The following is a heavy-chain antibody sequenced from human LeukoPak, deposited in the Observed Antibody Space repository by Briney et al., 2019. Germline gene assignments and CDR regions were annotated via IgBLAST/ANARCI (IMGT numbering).Heavy chain of an antibody. V-gene: IGHV4-59*09. Sequence: IYYSGSTNYNPSLKSRVTISVDTSKNQFSLKLSSVTAADTAVYYCARGLRVVAATYYFDYWGQGTLVTVSS. J-gene: IGHJ4*02. D-gene: IGHD2-15*01. CDR2: IYYSGST. CDR3: ARGLRVVAATYYFDY.